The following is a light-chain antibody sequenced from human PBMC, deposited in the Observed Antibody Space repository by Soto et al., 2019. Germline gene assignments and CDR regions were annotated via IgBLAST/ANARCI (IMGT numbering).Light chain of an antibody. CDR3: QQYGRSPRT. CDR2: DAS. V-gene: IGKV3-20*01. J-gene: IGKJ1*01. CDR1: QSVSSSY. Sequence: EIVLTQSPGTLSLSPGERASLSCRASQSVSSSYLAWYQQIPGQAPRLLINDASRRETGIPDRFSGSGSGTEFILTISRLEPDDFAVYYCQQYGRSPRTFGQGTKVDIK.